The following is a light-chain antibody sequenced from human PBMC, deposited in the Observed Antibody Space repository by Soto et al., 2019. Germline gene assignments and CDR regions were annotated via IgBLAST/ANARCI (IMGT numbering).Light chain of an antibody. CDR3: QQRRSWPPTIT. V-gene: IGKV3-11*01. CDR2: DAS. Sequence: EIGVTQSPATLSLYPGERATLSCRASQSVSTYLAWYQQRPGQAPRLLIYDASYRATDIPPRFSGSGSGTDFTLTISSLEPEDFAVYYCQQRRSWPPTITFGQGTRLEIK. CDR1: QSVSTY. J-gene: IGKJ5*01.